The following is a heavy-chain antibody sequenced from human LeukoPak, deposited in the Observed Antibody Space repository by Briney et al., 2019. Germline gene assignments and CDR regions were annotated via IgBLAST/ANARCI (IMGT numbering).Heavy chain of an antibody. D-gene: IGHD2-21*02. J-gene: IGHJ4*02. CDR3: ARAYCGGDCYNDY. V-gene: IGHV1-3*01. CDR1: GYTFTTYA. Sequence: ASVKVSCKASGYTFTTYAIHWVRQAPGQGLEWMGWINVGNANTRYSQKFQGRVTTTRDTSASTAYIEMSSLRSEDTAVYYCARAYCGGDCYNDYWGQGTLVTVSS. CDR2: INVGNANT.